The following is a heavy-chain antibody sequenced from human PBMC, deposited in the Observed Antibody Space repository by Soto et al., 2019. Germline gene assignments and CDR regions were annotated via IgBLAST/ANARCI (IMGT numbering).Heavy chain of an antibody. Sequence: ASVKVSCKASGYTFTSYDINWVRQATGQGLEWMGWMNPNSGNTGYAQKFQGRVTMTRNTSISTAYMELSSLRSEDTAVNYCASPGELLVAYYFDYWGQGTLVTVSS. CDR2: MNPNSGNT. CDR1: GYTFTSYD. J-gene: IGHJ4*02. V-gene: IGHV1-8*01. D-gene: IGHD1-26*01. CDR3: ASPGELLVAYYFDY.